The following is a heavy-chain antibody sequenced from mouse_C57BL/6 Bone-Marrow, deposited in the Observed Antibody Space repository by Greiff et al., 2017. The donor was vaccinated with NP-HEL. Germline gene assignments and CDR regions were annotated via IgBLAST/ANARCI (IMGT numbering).Heavy chain of an antibody. D-gene: IGHD3-2*02. Sequence: EVKLMESGGDLVKPGGSLKLSCAASGFTFSSYGMSWVRQTPDKRLEWVATISSGGSYTYYLDSVKGRFTISRDNAKNTLYLQMSSLKSEDTAMYYCARHEGQLRSFDYWGQGTTLTVSS. CDR2: ISSGGSYT. J-gene: IGHJ2*01. CDR3: ARHEGQLRSFDY. CDR1: GFTFSSYG. V-gene: IGHV5-6*01.